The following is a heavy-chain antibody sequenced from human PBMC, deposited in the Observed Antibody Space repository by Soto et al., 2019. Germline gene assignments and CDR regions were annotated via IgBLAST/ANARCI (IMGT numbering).Heavy chain of an antibody. CDR1: GFTFSSYS. CDR2: ISSSSSYI. D-gene: IGHD4-17*01. Sequence: PGGSLRLSCAASGFTFSSYSMNWVRQAPGKGLEWVSSISSSSSYIYYADSVKGRFTISRDNAKNSLHLQMNSLRAEDTAVYYCARVSHTVTNSLLLNGFDPWGQGTLVTGSS. CDR3: ARVSHTVTNSLLLNGFDP. V-gene: IGHV3-21*01. J-gene: IGHJ5*02.